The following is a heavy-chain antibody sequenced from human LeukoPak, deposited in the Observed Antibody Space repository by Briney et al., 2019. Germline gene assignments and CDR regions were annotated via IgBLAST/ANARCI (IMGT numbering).Heavy chain of an antibody. CDR3: AREAKPVVVVAAGPGY. CDR1: GYTFTSYY. D-gene: IGHD2-15*01. CDR2: INPSGGST. J-gene: IGHJ4*02. V-gene: IGHV1-46*01. Sequence: ASVKVSCKASGYTFTSYYMHWVRQAPGQGLEWMGMINPSGGSTSYAQKFQGRVTMTRDTSTSTVYMELSSLRSEDTAVYYCAREAKPVVVVAAGPGYWGQGTLVTVSS.